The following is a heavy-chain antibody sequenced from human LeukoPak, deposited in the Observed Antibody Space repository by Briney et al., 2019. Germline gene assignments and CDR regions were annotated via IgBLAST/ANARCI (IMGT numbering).Heavy chain of an antibody. J-gene: IGHJ4*02. D-gene: IGHD4-23*01. CDR3: ARTATTVATPSYYFDY. Sequence: PSETLSLTCTVSGGSISSSSYYWGWIRQPPGKGLEWIGSIYYSGSTYYNPSLKSRVTISVDTSKNQFSLKLSSVTSADTAVYYCARTATTVATPSYYFDYWGQGTLVTVSS. CDR2: IYYSGST. CDR1: GGSISSSSYY. V-gene: IGHV4-39*07.